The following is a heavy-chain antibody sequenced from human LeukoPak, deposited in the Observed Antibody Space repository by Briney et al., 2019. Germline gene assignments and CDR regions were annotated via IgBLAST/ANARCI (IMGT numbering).Heavy chain of an antibody. CDR2: DHYSGST. J-gene: IGHJ4*02. CDR3: VRVNSGWYSFDY. CDR1: VGSISSYS. V-gene: IGHV4-59*08. Sequence: KPSETLSLTCTVSVGSISSYSWSWIRQPPGKGLEWIGYDHYSGSTNYNPSLKSRVTISVDTSKNQFSLKSSSVTAADTAVYYCVRVNSGWYSFDYWGQGTLVTVSS. D-gene: IGHD6-19*01.